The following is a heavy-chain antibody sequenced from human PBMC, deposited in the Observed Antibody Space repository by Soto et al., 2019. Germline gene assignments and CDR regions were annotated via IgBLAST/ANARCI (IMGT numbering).Heavy chain of an antibody. D-gene: IGHD4-17*01. CDR2: INHSGST. Sequence: SETLSLTCAVYGESFSGYYWSWIRQPPGKGLEWIGEINHSGSTNYNPSLKSRVTISVDTSKNQFSLKLSSVTAADTAVYYCTTTAEIDYWGPGTLVTVSS. CDR3: TTTAEIDY. CDR1: GESFSGYY. J-gene: IGHJ4*02. V-gene: IGHV4-34*01.